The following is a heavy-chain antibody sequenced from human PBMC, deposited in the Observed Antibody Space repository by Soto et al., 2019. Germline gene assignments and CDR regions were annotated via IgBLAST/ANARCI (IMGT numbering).Heavy chain of an antibody. Sequence: PGEPLKIYCKGSGYSFTNYWIGWVRQMPGKGLEWMGSIYPGDSDTRYSPSFQGQVTISADESIITAYLQWSSLKASDTAMYYCARASGSDGMDVWGQGTTVTVSS. J-gene: IGHJ6*02. V-gene: IGHV5-51*01. CDR2: IYPGDSDT. CDR3: ARASGSDGMDV. CDR1: GYSFTNYW.